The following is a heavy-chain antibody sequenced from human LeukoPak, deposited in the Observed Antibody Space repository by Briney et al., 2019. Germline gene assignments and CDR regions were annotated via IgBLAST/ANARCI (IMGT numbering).Heavy chain of an antibody. CDR1: GGSISSYY. CDR2: IHTSGST. Sequence: SETLSLTCTVSGGSISSYYWNWIRQPAGKGLEWIGRIHTSGSTNYNPSLKSRVTISVDTSKNQFSLKLSSVTAADTAVYYCATNGGSRYYYYYMDVWGKGTTVTVSS. CDR3: ATNGGSRYYYYYMDV. J-gene: IGHJ6*03. D-gene: IGHD2-8*01. V-gene: IGHV4-4*07.